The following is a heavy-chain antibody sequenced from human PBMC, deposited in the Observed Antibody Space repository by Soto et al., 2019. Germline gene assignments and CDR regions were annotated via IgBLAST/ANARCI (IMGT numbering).Heavy chain of an antibody. CDR3: ARLIGDILTGYTYYGMDV. D-gene: IGHD3-9*01. J-gene: IGHJ6*02. Sequence: GESLKISCKGSGYSFTSYWISWVRQMPGKGLEWMGRIDPSDSYTNYSPSFQGHVTISADKSISTAYLQWSSLKASDTAMYYCARLIGDILTGYTYYGMDVWGQGTTVTVS. CDR2: IDPSDSYT. CDR1: GYSFTSYW. V-gene: IGHV5-10-1*01.